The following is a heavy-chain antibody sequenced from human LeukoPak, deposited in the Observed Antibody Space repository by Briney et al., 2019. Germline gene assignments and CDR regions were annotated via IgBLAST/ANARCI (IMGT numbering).Heavy chain of an antibody. Sequence: SETLSLTCAVYGGSFSGYYWSWIRQPPGKGLEWIGEINHSGSTNYNPSLKSRVTISVDTSKNQFSLKLSSVTAADTAVYYCAREVRDYGGNPGVGYWYFDLWGRGTLVTVSS. CDR2: INHSGST. D-gene: IGHD4-23*01. CDR3: AREVRDYGGNPGVGYWYFDL. V-gene: IGHV4-34*01. J-gene: IGHJ2*01. CDR1: GGSFSGYY.